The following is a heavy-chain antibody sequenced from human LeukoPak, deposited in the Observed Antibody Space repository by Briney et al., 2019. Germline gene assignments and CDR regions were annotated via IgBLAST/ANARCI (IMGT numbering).Heavy chain of an antibody. CDR3: ARGGSWFDP. J-gene: IGHJ5*02. D-gene: IGHD3-10*01. V-gene: IGHV4-59*01. CDR1: GGSISSYY. Sequence: SETLSLTCTVSGGSISSYYWSWIRQPPGKGLEWIGYIYYSGSTNYNPSLKSRVTISVDTSKNQFSLKLTSVTAADTAVYYCARGGSWFDPWGQGTLVTVSS. CDR2: IYYSGST.